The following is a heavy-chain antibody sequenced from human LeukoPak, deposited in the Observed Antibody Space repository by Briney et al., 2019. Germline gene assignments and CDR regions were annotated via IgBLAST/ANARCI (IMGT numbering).Heavy chain of an antibody. J-gene: IGHJ6*04. D-gene: IGHD7-27*01. CDR2: IYYSGST. V-gene: IGHV4-59*01. CDR1: GGSISSYY. Sequence: SEALPLTCTVSGGSISSYYWSWIRQPPGKGLEWIGYIYYSGSTNYNPSLKSRVTISVDTSKNQFSLKLSSVTAADTAVYYCARDSGGMDVWGKGTTVTVSS. CDR3: ARDSGGMDV.